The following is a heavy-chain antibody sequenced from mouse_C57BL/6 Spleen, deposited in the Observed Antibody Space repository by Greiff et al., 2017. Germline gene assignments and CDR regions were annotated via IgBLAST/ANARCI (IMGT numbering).Heavy chain of an antibody. D-gene: IGHD1-1*01. J-gene: IGHJ1*03. CDR2: INPGSGGT. CDR3: ARYRYSCWYFDV. CDR1: GYAFTNYL. V-gene: IGHV1-54*01. Sequence: QVQLKQSGAELVRPGTSVKVSCKASGYAFTNYLIEWVKQRPGQGLEWIGEINPGSGGTNYNEKFKGKATLTADKSSSTAYMQLSSLTSEDSAVXFGARYRYSCWYFDVWGTGTTVTVSS.